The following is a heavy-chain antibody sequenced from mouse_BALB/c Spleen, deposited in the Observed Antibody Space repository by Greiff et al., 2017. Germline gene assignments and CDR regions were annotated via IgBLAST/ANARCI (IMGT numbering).Heavy chain of an antibody. V-gene: IGHV5-9-4*01. D-gene: IGHD1-1*01. J-gene: IGHJ4*01. CDR3: ARDYYGSVYAMDY. CDR2: ISSGGSYT. Sequence: EVKLVESGGGLVKPGGSLKLSCAASGFTFSSYAMSWVRQSPEKRLEWVAEISSGGSYTYYPDTVTGRFTISRDNAKNTLYLEMSSLRSEDTAMYYCARDYYGSVYAMDYWGQGTSVTVSS. CDR1: GFTFSSYA.